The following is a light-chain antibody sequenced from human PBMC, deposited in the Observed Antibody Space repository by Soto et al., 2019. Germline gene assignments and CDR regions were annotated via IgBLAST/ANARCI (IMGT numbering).Light chain of an antibody. V-gene: IGKV3-15*01. CDR2: DVS. J-gene: IGKJ5*01. CDR3: QQYNNWPFS. Sequence: IVITQSASSLSVSPGERVTLSCRAGQGVTTNFAWCQQKSGQSPRLLIYDVSTRATGVPARFSGTGSETDFTLTISGLQSEDSAVYFCQQYNNWPFSFGQGTRLEIK. CDR1: QGVTTN.